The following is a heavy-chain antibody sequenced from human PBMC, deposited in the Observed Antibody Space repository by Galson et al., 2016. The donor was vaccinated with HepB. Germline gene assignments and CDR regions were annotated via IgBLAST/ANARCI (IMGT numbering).Heavy chain of an antibody. D-gene: IGHD1-26*01. Sequence: SVKVSCKASGYTSTNFNIHWVRQTPGQTFEYMGWNNVGNGNTKYSEKFQGRLTVTRDASANTAYMELNSLTSEDTAVYYCATRNSGSYSGFEYWGQGSLVTVSS. J-gene: IGHJ4*02. CDR2: NNVGNGNT. V-gene: IGHV1-3*01. CDR1: GYTSTNFN. CDR3: ATRNSGSYSGFEY.